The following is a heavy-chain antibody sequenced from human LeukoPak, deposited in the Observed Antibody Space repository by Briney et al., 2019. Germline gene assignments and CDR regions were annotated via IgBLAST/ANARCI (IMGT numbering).Heavy chain of an antibody. J-gene: IGHJ4*02. CDR3: ARTINSGYDLGADY. CDR1: GYTITGYY. V-gene: IGHV1-2*04. Sequence: VASVKVSCKASGYTITGYYMHWVRQAPRQGLEWMGWINPNSGGTNYAQKFQGWVTMTRDTSISTAYMELSSLRSEDTAVYYCARTINSGYDLGADYWGQGTLVTVSS. CDR2: INPNSGGT. D-gene: IGHD5-12*01.